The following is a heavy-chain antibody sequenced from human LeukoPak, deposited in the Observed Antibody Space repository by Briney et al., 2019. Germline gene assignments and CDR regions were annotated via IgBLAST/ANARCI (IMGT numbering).Heavy chain of an antibody. CDR1: GFTFSTYW. J-gene: IGHJ4*02. CDR3: AKDRRDSSGYGDY. CDR2: IKPDGSEK. V-gene: IGHV3-7*01. Sequence: PGGSLRLSCAVSGFTFSTYWMSWVRQAPGKGLEWVANIKPDGSEKYYVDSVKGRFTISRDNSKNTLYLQMNSLRAEDTAVYYCAKDRRDSSGYGDYWGQGTLVTVSS. D-gene: IGHD3-22*01.